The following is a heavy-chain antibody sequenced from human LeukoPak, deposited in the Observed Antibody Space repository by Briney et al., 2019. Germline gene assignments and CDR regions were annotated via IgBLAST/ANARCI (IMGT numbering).Heavy chain of an antibody. V-gene: IGHV1-2*02. CDR1: GYTFTGYY. D-gene: IGHD6-19*01. CDR3: ARDFAYSSGPTFGY. J-gene: IGHJ4*02. Sequence: ASVKVSCKASGYTFTGYYMHWVRQAPGQGLEWMGWINPNSGGTNYAQKFQGRVTMTRDTSISTAYMELSRLRSDDTAVYYCARDFAYSSGPTFGYWGQETLVPVSS. CDR2: INPNSGGT.